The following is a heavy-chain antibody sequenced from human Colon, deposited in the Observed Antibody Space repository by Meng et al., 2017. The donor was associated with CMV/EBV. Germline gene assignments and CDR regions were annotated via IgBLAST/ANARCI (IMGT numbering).Heavy chain of an antibody. J-gene: IGHJ4*02. Sequence: GGSLRLSCATSGFIFSDYNINWVRQAPGKGLEWVSSISSSGNYIYYADSVKGRFTISRDNAKDSVDLLMTSLRAEDTAVYYCTRTCRYYFDFWGQGTLVTVSS. CDR3: TRTCRYYFDF. CDR1: GFIFSDYN. CDR2: ISSSGNYI. V-gene: IGHV3-21*01.